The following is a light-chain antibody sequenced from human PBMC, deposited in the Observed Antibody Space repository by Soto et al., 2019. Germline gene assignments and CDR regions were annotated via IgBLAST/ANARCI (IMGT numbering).Light chain of an antibody. CDR1: QSVSSN. CDR3: QQYINLWT. CDR2: GAS. Sequence: EIVMTQSPATLSVSPGERVTLSCRASQSVSSNLACYQQKPGQSPRLLIYGASTRATVIPARFSGSGSGTEFTLTISSLQSEDFAVYYCQQYINLWTFGQGTKVDIK. V-gene: IGKV3-15*01. J-gene: IGKJ1*01.